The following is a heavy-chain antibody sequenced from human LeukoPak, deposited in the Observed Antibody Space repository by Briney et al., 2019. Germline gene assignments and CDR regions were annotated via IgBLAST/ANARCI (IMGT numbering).Heavy chain of an antibody. CDR1: GGSFSGYY. J-gene: IGHJ4*02. CDR3: ARMAHDYGDYAHDY. D-gene: IGHD4-17*01. Sequence: PSETLSLTCAVYGGSFSGYYWSWIRQPPGKGLEWIGEINHSGSTNYNPSLKSRVTISVDTSKNQFSLKLSSVTAADTAVYYCARMAHDYGDYAHDYWGQGTLVTVSS. V-gene: IGHV4-34*01. CDR2: INHSGST.